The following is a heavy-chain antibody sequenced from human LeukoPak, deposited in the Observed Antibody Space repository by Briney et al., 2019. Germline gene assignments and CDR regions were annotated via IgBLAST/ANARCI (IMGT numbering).Heavy chain of an antibody. CDR2: MNPNSGNT. Sequence: VASVKVSCKASGYTFTSYDINWVRQATGQGLEWMGWMNPNSGNTGYAQKFQGRVTMTRNTSISTAYMELSSLRSEDTAVYYCARSVGRGPKGIFDYWGQGTLVTVSS. V-gene: IGHV1-8*01. CDR3: ARSVGRGPKGIFDY. J-gene: IGHJ4*02. CDR1: GYTFTSYD. D-gene: IGHD1-26*01.